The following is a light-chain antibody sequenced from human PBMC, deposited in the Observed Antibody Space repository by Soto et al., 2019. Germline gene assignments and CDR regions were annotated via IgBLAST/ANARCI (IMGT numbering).Light chain of an antibody. CDR2: EVS. CDR3: CSYAGGSNV. Sequence: QSALTQPASVSGSPGQSITISCTGNSSDVGSYNFVSWYQLHPGKAPKLMIYEVSKRPSGVSDRFSGSKSGNTASLTISGLQADDEADYFCCSYAGGSNVFGTGTKLTVL. J-gene: IGLJ1*01. CDR1: SSDVGSYNF. V-gene: IGLV2-23*02.